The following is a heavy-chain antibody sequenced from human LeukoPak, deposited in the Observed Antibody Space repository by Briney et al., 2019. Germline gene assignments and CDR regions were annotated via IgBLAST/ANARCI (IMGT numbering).Heavy chain of an antibody. CDR2: MSPNSGDT. J-gene: IGHJ4*02. Sequence: ASVTVSFKASGYTFTTHDINWVRQATGQGLEWLGWMSPNSGDTGYAQKFQGGVTMTSDSSISTAYMELSSLRSEDTAIYYCVRTPPDWGFDYWGQGTLVTVSS. D-gene: IGHD7-27*01. V-gene: IGHV1-8*01. CDR1: GYTFTTHD. CDR3: VRTPPDWGFDY.